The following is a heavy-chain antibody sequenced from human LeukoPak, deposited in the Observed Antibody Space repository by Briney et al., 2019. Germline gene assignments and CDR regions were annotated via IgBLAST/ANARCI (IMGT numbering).Heavy chain of an antibody. V-gene: IGHV1-2*02. J-gene: IGHJ4*02. Sequence: ASVKVSCKASGYSFTDYYMHWVRQAPGQGFEWMGWINPNDGDTNYAQKFQGRVTMTRDTSISTAHMEVSRLRSDDTAVYYCARANFLYCSSTTCLFDYWGQGTLVTVSS. CDR1: GYSFTDYY. CDR2: INPNDGDT. CDR3: ARANFLYCSSTTCLFDY. D-gene: IGHD2-2*01.